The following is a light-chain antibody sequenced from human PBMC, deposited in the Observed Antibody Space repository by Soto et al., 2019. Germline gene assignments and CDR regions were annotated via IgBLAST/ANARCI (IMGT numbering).Light chain of an antibody. V-gene: IGLV1-47*02. CDR2: SNN. CDR3: AAWDDSLSGRGV. CDR1: SSKIGSNY. Sequence: QSVLTQPPSGSGTPGQRVTISCSGSSSKIGSNYVYWYQQLPGTAPKLLIYSNNQRPSGVPDRFSGSKSGTSASLAISGLRSEDEADYYCAAWDDSLSGRGVFGGGTKLTVL. J-gene: IGLJ3*02.